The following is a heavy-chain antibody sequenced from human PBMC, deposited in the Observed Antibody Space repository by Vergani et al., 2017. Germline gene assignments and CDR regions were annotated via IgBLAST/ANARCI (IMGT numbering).Heavy chain of an antibody. CDR2: IDHTGRP. CDR1: GGSFTSYH. V-gene: IGHV4-34*01. J-gene: IGHJ6*03. D-gene: IGHD4-11*01. CDR3: ARVNTETNGHLYYYYYMDV. Sequence: QVQLQQWGGGLLKPSETLSLTCVVNGGSFTSYHWTWIRQSPGEGLEWVGDIDHTGRPDYNPSLKSRLTMSVDKSRNQFSTPLNSVTATDTAIYFCARVNTETNGHLYYYYYMDVWGQGTAVTVS.